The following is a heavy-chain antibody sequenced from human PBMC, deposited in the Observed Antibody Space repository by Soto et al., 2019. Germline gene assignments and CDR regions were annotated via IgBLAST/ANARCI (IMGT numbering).Heavy chain of an antibody. V-gene: IGHV1-69*12. CDR3: ASSRVGATTHYYYYGMDV. CDR2: IIPIFGTA. Sequence: QVQLVKSGAEVKKPGSSVKVSCKASGGTLSSYAISWVRQAPGQGLEWMGGIIPIFGTANYAQKFQGRVTITADESTRTAYMELSSLRSEDTAVYYCASSRVGATTHYYYYGMDVWGQGTTVTVSS. CDR1: GGTLSSYA. J-gene: IGHJ6*02. D-gene: IGHD1-26*01.